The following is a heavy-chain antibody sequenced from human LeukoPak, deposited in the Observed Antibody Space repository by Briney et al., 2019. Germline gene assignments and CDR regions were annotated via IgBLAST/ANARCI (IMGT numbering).Heavy chain of an antibody. CDR1: GFTFSSYG. CDR3: AKDFFGSGSDGDAFDI. V-gene: IGHV3-30*02. J-gene: IGHJ3*02. D-gene: IGHD3-10*01. CDR2: IRYDGSNK. Sequence: GGSLRLSCAASGFTFSSYGMHWVRQAPGKGLEWVAFIRYDGSNKYYADSVKGRFTISRDNSKNTLYLQMNSLRAEDTAVYYCAKDFFGSGSDGDAFDIWGQGTMVTVSS.